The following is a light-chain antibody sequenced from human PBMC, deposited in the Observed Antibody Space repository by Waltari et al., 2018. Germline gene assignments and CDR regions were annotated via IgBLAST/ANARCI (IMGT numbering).Light chain of an antibody. CDR1: TGAVPSGSF. CDR3: LLFYGGAYV. CDR2: SAN. Sequence: QTVVTQEPSLTVSPGGTVTLTCASSTGAVPSGSFPTWFHQRPGQPPRSLIYSANNKHSWTPARFSGSIIGGKAALTLAGVQPEDEAEYYCLLFYGGAYVFGTGTKLTVL. J-gene: IGLJ1*01. V-gene: IGLV7-43*01.